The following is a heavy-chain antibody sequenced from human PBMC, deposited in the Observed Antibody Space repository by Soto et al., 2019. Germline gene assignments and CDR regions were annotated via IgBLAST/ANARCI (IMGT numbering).Heavy chain of an antibody. Sequence: SETLSLTCTVSGGSISSYYWSWIRQPPGKGLEWIGYIYYSGRTNYNPSLKSRVTISVDTSKNQFSLKLSSVTAADTAVYYCAREGGYGDWNFVFDYWGQGPLATVSS. CDR2: IYYSGRT. D-gene: IGHD4-17*01. V-gene: IGHV4-59*01. CDR1: GGSISSYY. CDR3: AREGGYGDWNFVFDY. J-gene: IGHJ4*02.